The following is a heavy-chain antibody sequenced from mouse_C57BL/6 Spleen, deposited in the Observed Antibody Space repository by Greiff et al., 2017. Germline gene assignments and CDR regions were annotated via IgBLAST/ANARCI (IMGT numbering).Heavy chain of an antibody. CDR1: GYAFSSSW. J-gene: IGHJ1*03. D-gene: IGHD2-1*01. CDR3: AGGNLDFDV. Sequence: VQLQESGPELVKPGASVQISCKASGYAFSSSWMNWVKQRPGKGLEWIGRIYPGDGATNYNGKFKGKATLTADKSSSTAYMQLSSLTSEDSAVYFCAGGNLDFDVWGTGTTVTVSS. V-gene: IGHV1-82*01. CDR2: IYPGDGAT.